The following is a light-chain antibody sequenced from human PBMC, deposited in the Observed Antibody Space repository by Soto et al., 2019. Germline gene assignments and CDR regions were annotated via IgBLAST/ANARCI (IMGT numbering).Light chain of an antibody. CDR2: GAS. Sequence: EIVLTQSPGTLSVSPGERATLSCRASQSVSSNSLAWYQQKPGQAPRLLIYGASSRATGVPDRFGASGSGTDFTLTISSLEPEDFAVYFCHQYGSSPQAFGGGTKVEIK. CDR1: QSVSSNS. J-gene: IGKJ4*01. V-gene: IGKV3-20*01. CDR3: HQYGSSPQA.